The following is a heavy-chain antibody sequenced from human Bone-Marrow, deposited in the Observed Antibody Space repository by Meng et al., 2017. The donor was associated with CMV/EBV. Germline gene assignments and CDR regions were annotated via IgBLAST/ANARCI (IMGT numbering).Heavy chain of an antibody. CDR1: GGTFSSYA. D-gene: IGHD2-2*01. J-gene: IGHJ6*02. V-gene: IGHV1-69*05. Sequence: SVKDSCKASGGTFSSYAISWVRQAPGQGLEWMGGIIPIFGTANYAQKFQGRVTITTDESTSTAYMELSSLRSEDTAVYYCARGQSPDIVVVPAAIYYYYYGMDVWGQGTTVTVSS. CDR3: ARGQSPDIVVVPAAIYYYYYGMDV. CDR2: IIPIFGTA.